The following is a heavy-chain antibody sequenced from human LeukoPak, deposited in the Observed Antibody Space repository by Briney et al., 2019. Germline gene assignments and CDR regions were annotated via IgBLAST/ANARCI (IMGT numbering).Heavy chain of an antibody. D-gene: IGHD2-2*01. CDR1: GFTFSTSG. CDR3: ARSPGGYCSSTSCYDHDY. V-gene: IGHV3-30*19. Sequence: GGSLRLSCATSGFTFSTSGMHWVRQAPGKGLEWVAVISHDGSNKYYADSVKGRFTISRDNSKNTLYLQMNSLRAEDTAVYYCARSPGGYCSSTSCYDHDYWGQGTLVTVSS. CDR2: ISHDGSNK. J-gene: IGHJ4*02.